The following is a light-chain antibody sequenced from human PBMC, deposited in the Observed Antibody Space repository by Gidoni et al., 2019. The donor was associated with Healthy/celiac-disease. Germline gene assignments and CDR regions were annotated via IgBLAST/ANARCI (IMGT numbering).Light chain of an antibody. J-gene: IGKJ4*01. V-gene: IGKV3-11*01. CDR1: QSVSSY. CDR2: DAS. CDR3: QQRSNSLT. Sequence: EIVLTHSPATLSLSPGERATLSCRASQSVSSYLAWYQQKPGQAPRLLIYDASNRATGIPARFSGSGSGTDFTLTISSLEPEDFAVYYCQQRSNSLTCXGXTKVEIK.